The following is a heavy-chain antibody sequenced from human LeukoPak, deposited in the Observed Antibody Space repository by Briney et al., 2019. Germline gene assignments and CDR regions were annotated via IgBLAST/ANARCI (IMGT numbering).Heavy chain of an antibody. CDR3: ARQSTAMGTFDY. Sequence: SSETLSLTCTVSGGSISSYYWSWIRLPPGKGLEWIGYLSKSGNTNYSPSLKSRVTIFGDTSKNQFFLKLSSVTAADTAVYYCARQSTAMGTFDYWGQGTLVPVSS. D-gene: IGHD5-18*01. CDR2: LSKSGNT. V-gene: IGHV4-59*01. CDR1: GGSISSYY. J-gene: IGHJ4*02.